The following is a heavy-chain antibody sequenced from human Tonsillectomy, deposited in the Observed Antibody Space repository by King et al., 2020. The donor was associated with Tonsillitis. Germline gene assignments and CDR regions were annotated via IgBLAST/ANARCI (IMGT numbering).Heavy chain of an antibody. D-gene: IGHD6-13*01. J-gene: IGHJ4*02. Sequence: VQLVESGGGLVKPGGSLRLSCAASGFTFSSYSMNWVRQAPGKGLEWVSSISSSSSYIYYADSVKGRFTISRDNAKNSLYLQMNSLRAGTTAVYYCARVGGVAAAAHPFDYWGQGTLVTVSS. CDR2: ISSSSSYI. CDR1: GFTFSSYS. CDR3: ARVGGVAAAAHPFDY. V-gene: IGHV3-21*01.